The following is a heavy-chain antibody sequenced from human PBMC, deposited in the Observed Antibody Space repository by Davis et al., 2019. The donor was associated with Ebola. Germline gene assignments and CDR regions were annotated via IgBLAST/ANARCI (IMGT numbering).Heavy chain of an antibody. CDR1: GYTFTSYG. D-gene: IGHD1-26*01. V-gene: IGHV1-69*04. CDR2: IIPILGIA. CDR3: ARGIVGAINY. Sequence: AASVKVSCKASGYTFTSYGISWVRQAPGQGLEWMGRIIPILGIANYAQKFQGRVTITADKSTSTAYMELSSLRSEDTAVYYCARGIVGAINYWGQGTLVTVSS. J-gene: IGHJ4*02.